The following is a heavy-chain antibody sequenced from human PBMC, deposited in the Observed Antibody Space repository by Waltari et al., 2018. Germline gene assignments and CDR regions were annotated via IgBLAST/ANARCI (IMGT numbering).Heavy chain of an antibody. CDR2: IYSVGSN. CDR1: GFTVSSNY. Sequence: EVQLVESGGGLIQPGGSLRLSCAASGFTVSSNYMSWVRQAPGKGLGWVSVIYSVGSNYYADSVKGRFTISRDNSKNTLYLQMNSLRAEDTAVYYCAREGDGDANWFDPWGQGTLVTVSS. D-gene: IGHD4-17*01. CDR3: AREGDGDANWFDP. J-gene: IGHJ5*02. V-gene: IGHV3-53*01.